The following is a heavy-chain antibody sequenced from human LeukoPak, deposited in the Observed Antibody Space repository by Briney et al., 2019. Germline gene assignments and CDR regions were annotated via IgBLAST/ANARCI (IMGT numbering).Heavy chain of an antibody. CDR1: GFTFSSYA. Sequence: VRSLRLSCAASGFTFSSYAMHWVRQAPGKGLEWVAVISYDGSNKYYADSVKGRFTISRDNSKNTLYLQMNSLRAEDTAVYYCARFGTTGTTQYGMDVWGKGTTVTVSS. CDR3: ARFGTTGTTQYGMDV. CDR2: ISYDGSNK. D-gene: IGHD1-1*01. J-gene: IGHJ6*04. V-gene: IGHV3-30*04.